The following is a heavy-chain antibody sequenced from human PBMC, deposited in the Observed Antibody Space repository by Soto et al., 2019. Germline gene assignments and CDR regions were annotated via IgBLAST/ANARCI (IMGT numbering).Heavy chain of an antibody. J-gene: IGHJ5*02. V-gene: IGHV3-66*01. CDR1: GFDASVNY. CDR3: ARDVDTTSHFNRFDP. D-gene: IGHD5-18*01. Sequence: PGGSLRLSCAASGFDASVNYMTWVRQAPGKGLEWVSAINSGGSTFYADSVRGRFTVSRDSSKNMVYLQMDSLKVEDTALYYCARDVDTTSHFNRFDPWGQGVMVTVSS. CDR2: INSGGST.